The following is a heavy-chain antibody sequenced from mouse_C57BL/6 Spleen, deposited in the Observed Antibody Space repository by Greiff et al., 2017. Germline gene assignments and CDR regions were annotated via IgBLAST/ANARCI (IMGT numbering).Heavy chain of an antibody. J-gene: IGHJ3*01. V-gene: IGHV1-80*01. CDR2: IYPGDGDT. CDR3: ARRGDYDWCAY. D-gene: IGHD2-4*01. CDR1: GYAFSSYW. Sequence: QVQLKESGAELVKPGASVKISCKASGYAFSSYWMNWVKKRPGKGLEWIGQIYPGDGDTNYNGKFKGKATLTADKSSSTAYMQLSSLTSEDSAVYFCARRGDYDWCAYWGQGTLVTVSA.